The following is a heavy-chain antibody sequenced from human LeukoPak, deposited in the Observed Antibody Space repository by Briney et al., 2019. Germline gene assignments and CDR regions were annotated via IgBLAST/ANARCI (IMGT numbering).Heavy chain of an antibody. CDR1: GYTFTSYG. Sequence: VASVQVSCKASGYTFTSYGISWVRQAPGQGLEWMGWISAYNGNTNYAQKLQGRVTMTTDTSTSTAYMELRSLRSDDTAVYYCAREGRVPAARPADYWGQGTLVTVSS. D-gene: IGHD2-2*01. J-gene: IGHJ4*02. V-gene: IGHV1-18*01. CDR2: ISAYNGNT. CDR3: AREGRVPAARPADY.